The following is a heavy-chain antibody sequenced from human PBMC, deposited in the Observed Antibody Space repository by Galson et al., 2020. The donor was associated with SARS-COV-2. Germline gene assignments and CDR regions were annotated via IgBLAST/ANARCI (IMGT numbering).Heavy chain of an antibody. J-gene: IGHJ6*03. Sequence: SQTLSLTCAVSGGSISSSNWWSWVRQPPGKGLEWIGEIYHSGSTNYNPSLKSRVTISVDKSKNQFSLKLSSVTAADTAVYYCARLHMVRGVIILHYYYMDVWGKGTTVTVSS. CDR1: GGSISSSNW. CDR3: ARLHMVRGVIILHYYYMDV. CDR2: IYHSGST. D-gene: IGHD3-10*01. V-gene: IGHV4-4*02.